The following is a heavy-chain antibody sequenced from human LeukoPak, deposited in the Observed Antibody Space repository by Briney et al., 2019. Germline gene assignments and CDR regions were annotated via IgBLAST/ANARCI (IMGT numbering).Heavy chain of an antibody. J-gene: IGHJ4*02. D-gene: IGHD3-22*01. Sequence: PGGSLRLSCAASGFTFSSYAMSWVRQAPGKGLEWVSAIVGSGDATHYADSMRGQFTISRDNSKNTLYLQMNSLRAEDTALYYCAKHYDSSGYYYDYWGQGTLVTVSS. CDR3: AKHYDSSGYYYDY. CDR2: IVGSGDAT. V-gene: IGHV3-23*01. CDR1: GFTFSSYA.